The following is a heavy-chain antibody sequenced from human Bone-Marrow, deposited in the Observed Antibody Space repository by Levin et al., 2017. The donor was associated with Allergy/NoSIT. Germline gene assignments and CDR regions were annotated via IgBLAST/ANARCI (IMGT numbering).Heavy chain of an antibody. Sequence: GESLKISCAASGFDFNTYAMHWVRQAPGKGPEWVAITSYDGNNQHYADSVKGRFFISRDNSKNTLYLQMNSLRAEDTAVYYCARDPSVTSPETLYYFDFWGQGTPVTVSS. V-gene: IGHV3-30-3*01. CDR1: GFDFNTYA. CDR2: TSYDGNNQ. CDR3: ARDPSVTSPETLYYFDF. J-gene: IGHJ4*02. D-gene: IGHD5-18*01.